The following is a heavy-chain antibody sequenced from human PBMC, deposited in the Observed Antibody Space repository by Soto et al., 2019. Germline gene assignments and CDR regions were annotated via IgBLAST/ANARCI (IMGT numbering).Heavy chain of an antibody. J-gene: IGHJ6*02. Sequence: SETLSLTCTVSGGSISSSSYYWGWIRQPPGKGLEWIGSIYYSGSTYYNPSLKSRVTISVDTSKNQFSLKLSSVTAADTAVYYCATIHYYGSGSYYGDYYYGMDVWGQGTTVS. CDR3: ATIHYYGSGSYYGDYYYGMDV. D-gene: IGHD3-10*01. V-gene: IGHV4-39*01. CDR2: IYYSGST. CDR1: GGSISSSSYY.